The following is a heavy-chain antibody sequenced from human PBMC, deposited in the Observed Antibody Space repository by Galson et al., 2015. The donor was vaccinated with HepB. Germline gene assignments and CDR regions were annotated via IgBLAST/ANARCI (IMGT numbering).Heavy chain of an antibody. J-gene: IGHJ5*02. Sequence: SLRLSCAASGFTFSSYSMNWVRQAPGKGLEWVSYISSSSSTIYYADSVKGRFTISRDNAKNSLYLQMNSLRAEDTAVYYCARSIAGGHFDPWGQGTLVTVSS. CDR3: ARSIAGGHFDP. D-gene: IGHD6-13*01. CDR1: GFTFSSYS. V-gene: IGHV3-48*01. CDR2: ISSSSSTI.